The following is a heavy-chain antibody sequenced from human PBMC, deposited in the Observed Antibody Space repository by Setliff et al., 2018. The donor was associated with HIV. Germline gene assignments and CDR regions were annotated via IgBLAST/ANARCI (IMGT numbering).Heavy chain of an antibody. D-gene: IGHD2-21*02. CDR2: INSDGSST. CDR3: ARDVVVTATETAFDI. CDR1: GFTFSSYW. Sequence: GGSLRLSCAASGFTFSSYWMHWVRQAPGKGLVWVSRINSDGSSTSYADSVKGRFTISRDNAKNTLYLQMNSLRAEDTAVYYCARDVVVTATETAFDIWGQGTMVTVSS. J-gene: IGHJ3*02. V-gene: IGHV3-74*01.